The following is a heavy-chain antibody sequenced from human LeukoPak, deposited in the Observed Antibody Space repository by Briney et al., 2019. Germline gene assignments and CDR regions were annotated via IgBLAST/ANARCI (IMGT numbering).Heavy chain of an antibody. CDR2: IRSKPNNYAT. J-gene: IGHJ4*02. CDR3: TTLTVTTVGFDY. V-gene: IGHV3-73*01. CDR1: GSTFSGSA. Sequence: GGSLRLSCAASGSTFSGSAMHWVRQASGKGLEWVGRIRSKPNNYATAYAASVKGRFTISRDDSKNTAYLQMNSLKTEDTAVYYCTTLTVTTVGFDYWGQGTLVTVFS. D-gene: IGHD4-17*01.